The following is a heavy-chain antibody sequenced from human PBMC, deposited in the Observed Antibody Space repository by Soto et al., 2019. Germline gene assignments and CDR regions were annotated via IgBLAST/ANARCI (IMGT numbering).Heavy chain of an antibody. Sequence: LRLSCAASGFTFSSYWMSWVRQAPGKGLEWVANIKQDGSEKYYVDSVKGRFTISRDNAKNSLYLQMNSLRAEDTAVYYCARVNYYYYYYMDVWGKGTXVTVSS. J-gene: IGHJ6*03. CDR1: GFTFSSYW. CDR3: ARVNYYYYYYMDV. V-gene: IGHV3-7*01. CDR2: IKQDGSEK.